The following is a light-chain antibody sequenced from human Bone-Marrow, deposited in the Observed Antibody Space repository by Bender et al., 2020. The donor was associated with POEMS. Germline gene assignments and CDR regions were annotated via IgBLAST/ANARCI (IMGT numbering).Light chain of an antibody. V-gene: IGLV1-47*01. CDR2: RDD. CDR1: SSNIGTNP. CDR3: VAFDDSLSGYV. Sequence: QSVLTQPPSASGTPGQRVTISCSGSSSNIGTNPVNWYQQLPGTAPKLLIYRDDQRPSEVPDRFSASKSGTSASLAISALRSEDEADYYCVAFDDSLSGYVFGSGTTVTVL. J-gene: IGLJ1*01.